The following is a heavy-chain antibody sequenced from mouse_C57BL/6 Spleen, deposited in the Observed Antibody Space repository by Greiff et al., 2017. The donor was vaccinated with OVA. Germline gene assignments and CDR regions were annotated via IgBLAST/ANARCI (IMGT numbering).Heavy chain of an antibody. J-gene: IGHJ4*01. Sequence: EVQRVESGGDLVKPGGSLKLSCAASGFTFSSYGMSWVRQTPDKRLEWVATISSGGSYTYYPDSVKGRFTISRDNAKNTLYLQMSSLKSEDTAMYYCARLYSNLNYYAMDYWGQGTSVTVSS. CDR3: ARLYSNLNYYAMDY. V-gene: IGHV5-6*01. CDR1: GFTFSSYG. CDR2: ISSGGSYT. D-gene: IGHD2-5*01.